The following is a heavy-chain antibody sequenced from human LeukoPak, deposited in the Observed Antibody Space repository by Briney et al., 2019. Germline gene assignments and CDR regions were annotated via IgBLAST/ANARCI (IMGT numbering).Heavy chain of an antibody. CDR2: IYTSGST. D-gene: IGHD6-13*01. V-gene: IGHV4-61*02. Sequence: SQTLSLTCTVSGGSISSGSYYWSWIRQPAGKGLEWIGRIYTSGSTNYNPSLKSRVTISVDTSKNQFSLKLSSVTAADTAVYYCARAPIIAAAGRGAFDYWGQGTLVTVSS. J-gene: IGHJ4*02. CDR3: ARAPIIAAAGRGAFDY. CDR1: GGSISSGSYY.